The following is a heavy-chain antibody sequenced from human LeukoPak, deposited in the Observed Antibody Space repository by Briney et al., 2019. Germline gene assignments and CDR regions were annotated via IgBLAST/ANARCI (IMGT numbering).Heavy chain of an antibody. D-gene: IGHD6-13*01. V-gene: IGHV1-2*02. CDR3: ARRGYSSSWYPYYYYYMDV. CDR2: INPNSGGT. Sequence: ASVKVSCEASGYTFTGYYMHWVRQAPGQGLEWMGWINPNSGGTNYAQKFQGRVTMTRDTSISTAYMELSRLRSDDTAVYYCARRGYSSSWYPYYYYYMDVWGKGTTVTISS. CDR1: GYTFTGYY. J-gene: IGHJ6*03.